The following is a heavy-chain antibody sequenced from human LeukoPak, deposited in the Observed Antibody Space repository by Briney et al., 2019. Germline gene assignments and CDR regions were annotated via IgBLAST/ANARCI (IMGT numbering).Heavy chain of an antibody. V-gene: IGHV4-39*07. CDR1: GFTVSSNY. CDR2: IYYSGST. J-gene: IGHJ3*02. CDR3: ARVHDFWSGHNAFDI. Sequence: LRLSCAASGFTVSSNYMRWVRQAPGKGLEWIGSIYYSGSTYYNPSLKSRVTISVDTSKNQFSLKLSSVTAADTAVYYCARVHDFWSGHNAFDIWGQGTMVTVSS. D-gene: IGHD3-3*01.